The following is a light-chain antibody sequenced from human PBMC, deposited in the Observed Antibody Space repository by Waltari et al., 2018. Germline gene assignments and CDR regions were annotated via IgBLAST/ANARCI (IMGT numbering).Light chain of an antibody. CDR2: AAS. J-gene: IGKJ3*01. Sequence: AIRITQSPSSLSASTGDRVTITCRASQGISSYLAWYQQKPGKAPKLLIYAASTLQIGVPSRFSGSGSGTDFTLTISCLQSEDFATYYCQQYYSYPPFTFGPGTKVDIK. CDR3: QQYYSYPPFT. CDR1: QGISSY. V-gene: IGKV1-8*01.